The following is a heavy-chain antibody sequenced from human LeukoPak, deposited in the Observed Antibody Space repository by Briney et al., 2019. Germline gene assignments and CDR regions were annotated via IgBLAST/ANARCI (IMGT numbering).Heavy chain of an antibody. CDR2: IKQDGSEK. CDR3: ARVMGTYHPIDY. D-gene: IGHD2-8*01. CDR1: GFTFSSYC. V-gene: IGHV3-7*01. Sequence: GESLRLSCAASGFTFSSYCMSWVRQAPGKGLEWVAKIKQDGSEKYYVDSVKGRFTISRDNAKNSLYLQMSSLRAEDTAVYYCARVMGTYHPIDYWGQGTLVTVSS. J-gene: IGHJ4*02.